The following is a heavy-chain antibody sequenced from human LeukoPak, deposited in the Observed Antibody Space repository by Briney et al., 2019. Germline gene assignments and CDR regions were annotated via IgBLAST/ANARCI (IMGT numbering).Heavy chain of an antibody. CDR2: INSDGSST. V-gene: IGHV3-74*01. D-gene: IGHD1-20*01. CDR3: ARSRYNWNDGDDAFDI. J-gene: IGHJ3*02. Sequence: EGSLRLSCAASGFTFSSYWMHWVRQAPGKGLVWVSRINSDGSSTSYADSVKGRFTISRDNAKNTLYLQMNSLRAEDTAVYYCARSRYNWNDGDDAFDIWGQGTMVTVSS. CDR1: GFTFSSYW.